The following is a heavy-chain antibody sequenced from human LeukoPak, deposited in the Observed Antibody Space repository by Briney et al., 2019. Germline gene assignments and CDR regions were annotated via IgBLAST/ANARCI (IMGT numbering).Heavy chain of an antibody. CDR1: GYTFTSYD. J-gene: IGHJ3*02. CDR3: ARPGDDSSGYSELTGDAFDI. D-gene: IGHD3-22*01. Sequence: ASVKVSCKASGYTFTSYDINWVRQAPGQGLEWMGWMNPNSGNTGYAQKFQGRVTMTRNTSISTAYMELSSLRSEDTAVYYCARPGDDSSGYSELTGDAFDIWGQGTMVTVSS. CDR2: MNPNSGNT. V-gene: IGHV1-8*01.